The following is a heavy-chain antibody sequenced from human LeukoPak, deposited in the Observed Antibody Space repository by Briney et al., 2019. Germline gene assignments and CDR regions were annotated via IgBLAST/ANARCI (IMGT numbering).Heavy chain of an antibody. J-gene: IGHJ5*02. CDR3: ARDMGASSSGSVDP. Sequence: LTLSCAPSGFTFNIYDELGVRRAPGGGVVGVAVIWYDGSNTYYADSVKGRFTISRDNSKNTLYLQMNSLRAEDTAVYYCARDMGASSSGSVDPWGQGTLVTVSS. V-gene: IGHV3-33*01. D-gene: IGHD6-19*01. CDR2: IWYDGSNT. CDR1: GFTFNIYD.